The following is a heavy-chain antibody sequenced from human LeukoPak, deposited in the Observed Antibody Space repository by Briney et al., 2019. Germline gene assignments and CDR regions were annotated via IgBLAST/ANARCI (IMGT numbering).Heavy chain of an antibody. CDR1: GYTFITYY. Sequence: ASVKVSCEASGYTFITYYMHWVRQAPGQGLEWMGIIDPSGGSASYAQKVRGRVTMTRDTSASTVYMELSSLRPEDTAVYYCARSQSMGNPAQCFDFWGQGTLVTVSS. J-gene: IGHJ4*02. D-gene: IGHD7-27*01. CDR2: IDPSGGSA. CDR3: ARSQSMGNPAQCFDF. V-gene: IGHV1-46*01.